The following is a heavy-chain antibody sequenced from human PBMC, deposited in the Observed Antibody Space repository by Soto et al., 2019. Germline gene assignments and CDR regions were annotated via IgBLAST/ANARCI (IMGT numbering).Heavy chain of an antibody. D-gene: IGHD6-13*01. CDR3: AKGAHTPWYSSSWYSNQNFDY. CDR1: GGSISSGSYH. J-gene: IGHJ4*02. CDR2: IYYSGSS. V-gene: IGHV4-31*03. Sequence: PSETLSLTCTVSGGSISSGSYHWSWIRQHPGKGLEWIGNIYYSGSSYYNPSLKSRATISIDTSKDQFSLRLGSVTAEDTAVYYCAKGAHTPWYSSSWYSNQNFDYWGQGTLVTVSS.